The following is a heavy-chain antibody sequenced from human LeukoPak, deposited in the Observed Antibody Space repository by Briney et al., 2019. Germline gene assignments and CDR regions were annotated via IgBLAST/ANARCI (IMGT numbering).Heavy chain of an antibody. Sequence: NPSETLSLTCTVSGGSIISDYWSWIRQPAGKGLEWIGRIYTRGSTNYNPSLKSRVTTSVDTSKNQFSLKLTSVTAADTAVYYCARALAVAGRDYWGQGTLVTVSS. D-gene: IGHD6-19*01. V-gene: IGHV4-4*07. CDR3: ARALAVAGRDY. CDR2: IYTRGST. CDR1: GGSIISDY. J-gene: IGHJ4*02.